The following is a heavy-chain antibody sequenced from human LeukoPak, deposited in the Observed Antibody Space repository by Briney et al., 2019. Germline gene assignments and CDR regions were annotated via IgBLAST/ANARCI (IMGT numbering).Heavy chain of an antibody. CDR3: ARAYSSSSGYSDY. J-gene: IGHJ4*02. CDR2: IYPGDSDT. Sequence: PGESLKISCRGSGYSFTSYWIGWVRQMPGKGLEWMGIIYPGDSDTRYSPSFQGQVTISADKSISTAYLQWSSLKASDTAMYYCARAYSSSSGYSDYWGQGTLVTVSS. CDR1: GYSFTSYW. V-gene: IGHV5-51*01. D-gene: IGHD6-6*01.